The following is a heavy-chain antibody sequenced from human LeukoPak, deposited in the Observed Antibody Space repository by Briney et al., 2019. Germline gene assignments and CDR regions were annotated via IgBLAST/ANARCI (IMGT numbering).Heavy chain of an antibody. CDR3: ARGHWGLDY. D-gene: IGHD7-27*01. CDR1: GFTFSGYS. Sequence: GGSLRLSCAASGFTFSGYSLNWVRQAPGKGLEWISYISTAGTTVYYADSVKGRFAISRDNAKNSLYLQMNSLRVEDTAMYYCARGHWGLDYWGQGTLVTVSS. J-gene: IGHJ4*02. CDR2: ISTAGTTV. V-gene: IGHV3-48*04.